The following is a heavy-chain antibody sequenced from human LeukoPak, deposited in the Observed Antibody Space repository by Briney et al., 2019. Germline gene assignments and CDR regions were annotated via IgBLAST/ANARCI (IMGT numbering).Heavy chain of an antibody. CDR1: GFTFRNYA. CDR3: AKEDGNYGSGRYYYFDY. J-gene: IGHJ4*02. V-gene: IGHV3-23*01. Sequence: TGGSLRLSCEPSGFTFRNYAMSCARQPRGRGREWFFGICGHGNRIYSAHSVKSRFTISRDNSKITLYLVMNSLRAEDTAVYYCAKEDGNYGSGRYYYFDYWGEGTLVTVSS. D-gene: IGHD3-10*01. CDR2: ICGHGNRI.